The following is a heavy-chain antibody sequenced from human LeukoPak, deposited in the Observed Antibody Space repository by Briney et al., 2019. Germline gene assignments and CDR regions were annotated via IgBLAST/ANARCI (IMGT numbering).Heavy chain of an antibody. V-gene: IGHV1-3*01. CDR1: GYTFTSYA. CDR2: INAGNGNT. D-gene: IGHD3-10*01. J-gene: IGHJ4*02. CDR3: ARSNRYYYGSGSYYHDY. Sequence: GASVKVSCKASGYTFTSYAMHWVRQAPGQRLERMGWINAGNGNTKYSQKFQGRVTITRDTSASTAYMELSSLRSEDTAVYYCARSNRYYYGSGSYYHDYWGQGTLVTVSS.